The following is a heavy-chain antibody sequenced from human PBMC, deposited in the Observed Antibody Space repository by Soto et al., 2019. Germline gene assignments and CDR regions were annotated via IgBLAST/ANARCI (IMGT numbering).Heavy chain of an antibody. CDR2: ISSSSSYI. V-gene: IGHV3-21*01. J-gene: IGHJ4*02. Sequence: XGWLSLSFEASGFTFSSYSMNWVGQAPGKGLEWVSSISSSSSYIYYADSVKGRFTISRDNAKNSLYLQMNSLRAEDTAVYYCARAIYGSGSYEYFDYWGQGTLVTVSS. D-gene: IGHD3-10*01. CDR3: ARAIYGSGSYEYFDY. CDR1: GFTFSSYS.